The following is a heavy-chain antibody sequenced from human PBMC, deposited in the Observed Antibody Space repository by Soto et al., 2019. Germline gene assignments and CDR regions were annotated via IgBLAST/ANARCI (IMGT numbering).Heavy chain of an antibody. D-gene: IGHD3-10*01. J-gene: IGHJ4*02. CDR3: ARESITMVRGVDY. CDR2: IWYDGSNK. CDR1: GFTFSSYG. Sequence: QVQLVESGGGVVQPGRSLRLSCAASGFTFSSYGMHGVRQAPGKGLEWVAVIWYDGSNKYYADSVKGRFTISRDNSKNTLYLQMNSLRAEDTAVYYCARESITMVRGVDYWGQGTLVTVSS. V-gene: IGHV3-33*01.